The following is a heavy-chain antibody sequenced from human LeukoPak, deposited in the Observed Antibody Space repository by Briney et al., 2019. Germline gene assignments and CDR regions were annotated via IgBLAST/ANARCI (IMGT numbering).Heavy chain of an antibody. D-gene: IGHD3-16*01. V-gene: IGHV1-46*01. Sequence: GASVKVSFKAVGYTFTSYYIHWVRHAPGQGPEWMGMINPSYGSPSYAQKFQGRVTMTWDTSTSTVYLDLSGLRSEDTALYYCARAYGGYYYYMDVWGKGTTVTVSS. CDR3: ARAYGGYYYYMDV. CDR2: INPSYGSP. J-gene: IGHJ6*03. CDR1: GYTFTSYY.